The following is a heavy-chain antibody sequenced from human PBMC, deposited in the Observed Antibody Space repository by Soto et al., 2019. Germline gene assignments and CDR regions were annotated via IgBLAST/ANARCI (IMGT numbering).Heavy chain of an antibody. V-gene: IGHV4-34*01. CDR2: INHSGST. CDR3: ARDKITGLFDY. CDR1: GGSFSAYD. D-gene: IGHD2-8*02. Sequence: SEILSLTCAVYGGSFSAYDWTWIRQPPGTGLEWIGEINHSGSTNYNPSLKSRVTISVDTSKNQFSLKLTSVTAADTAVYYCARDKITGLFDYWGRGTLVTVSS. J-gene: IGHJ4*02.